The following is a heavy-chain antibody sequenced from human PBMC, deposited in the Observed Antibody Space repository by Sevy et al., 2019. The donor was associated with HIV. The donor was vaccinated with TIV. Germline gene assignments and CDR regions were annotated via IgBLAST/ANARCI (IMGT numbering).Heavy chain of an antibody. CDR2: ISYDGSKK. V-gene: IGHV3-30*18. CDR1: GFTFSSHG. J-gene: IGHJ4*02. D-gene: IGHD3-16*01. CDR3: AKLRSAFGPLDD. Sequence: GGSLRLSCAASGFTFSSHGMHWVRQAPGKGLEWVAFISYDGSKKYCTDSVKGRFTISRDNSKNTVYLQMNSLRAEDTAVYSCAKLRSAFGPLDDWGQGTLVTVSS.